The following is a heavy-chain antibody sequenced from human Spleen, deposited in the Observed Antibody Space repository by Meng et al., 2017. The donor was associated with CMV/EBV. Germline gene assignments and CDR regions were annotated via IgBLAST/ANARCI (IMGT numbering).Heavy chain of an antibody. V-gene: IGHV3-7*01. D-gene: IGHD3-3*01. CDR3: ARDLRITIFGVVIEWYYYGMDV. Sequence: GGSLRLSCAASGFTFSSYWMSWVRQAPGKGLEWVANIKQDGSEKYYVDSVKGRFTISRDNAKNSLYLQMNSLRAEDTAVYYCARDLRITIFGVVIEWYYYGMDVWGQGTTVTVSS. CDR2: IKQDGSEK. CDR1: GFTFSSYW. J-gene: IGHJ6*02.